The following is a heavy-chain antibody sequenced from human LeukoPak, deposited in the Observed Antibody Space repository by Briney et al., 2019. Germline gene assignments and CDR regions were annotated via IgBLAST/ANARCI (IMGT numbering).Heavy chain of an antibody. CDR3: AKDKSSAWYGYFQH. CDR2: ISGSGGSK. V-gene: IGHV3-23*01. Sequence: GGSLRLSCAASGFTFSSYAMNWVRQAPGKGLEWVAAISGSGGSKYYADSVKGRFTISRDNSKNTLYLQMNSLRAEDTAVYYCAKDKSSAWYGYFQHSGQGSLVTASS. D-gene: IGHD6-19*01. J-gene: IGHJ1*01. CDR1: GFTFSSYA.